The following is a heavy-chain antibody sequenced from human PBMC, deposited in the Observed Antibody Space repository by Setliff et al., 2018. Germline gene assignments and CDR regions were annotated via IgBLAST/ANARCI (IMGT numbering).Heavy chain of an antibody. CDR3: ARHPYYYGSGTYLDNNNRWFDP. CDR2: IYPGDSIT. CDR1: GYSFSTCW. D-gene: IGHD3-10*01. Sequence: LKISCKGSGYSFSTCWIGWVRQMPGKGLEWMGIIYPGDSITRYSPSFQGQVTISVDKSINTAYLKWSSLRASDTAIYYCARHPYYYGSGTYLDNNNRWFDPWGQGTLVTVSS. J-gene: IGHJ5*02. V-gene: IGHV5-51*01.